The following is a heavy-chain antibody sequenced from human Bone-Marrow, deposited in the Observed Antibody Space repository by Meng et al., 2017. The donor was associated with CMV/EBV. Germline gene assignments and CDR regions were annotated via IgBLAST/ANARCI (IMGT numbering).Heavy chain of an antibody. CDR3: ARASRYCSSTSCSGWFVP. J-gene: IGHJ5*02. CDR2: INHSGST. D-gene: IGHD2-2*01. CDR1: GGSFSGYY. V-gene: IGHV4-34*01. Sequence: SETLSLTCAVYGGSFSGYYWSWTRQPPGKGLEWIGEINHSGSTNYNPSLKSRVTITVDTSKNQFSLKLSSVTAADTAVYYCARASRYCSSTSCSGWFVPWGQGTLVTV.